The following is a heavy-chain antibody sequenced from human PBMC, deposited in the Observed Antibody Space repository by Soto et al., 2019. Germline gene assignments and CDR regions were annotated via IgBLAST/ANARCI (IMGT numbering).Heavy chain of an antibody. Sequence: ASVKVSCKASGYTFTSYGISWVRQAPGQGLEWMGWISAYNGNTNYAQKLQGRVTMTTDTSTSTAYIELRSLRSDDTAVYYCARVVGALGHWFDPWGQGTLVTVSS. D-gene: IGHD1-26*01. CDR3: ARVVGALGHWFDP. CDR2: ISAYNGNT. J-gene: IGHJ5*02. CDR1: GYTFTSYG. V-gene: IGHV1-18*01.